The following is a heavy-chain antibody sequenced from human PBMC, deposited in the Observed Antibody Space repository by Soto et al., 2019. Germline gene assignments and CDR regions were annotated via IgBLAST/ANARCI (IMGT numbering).Heavy chain of an antibody. CDR3: ARVRVVVGATIDS. Sequence: QVQLQESGPGLVKPSGTLSLTCAVSGVSISTSHWWSWVRQSPGRGLEWIGEIHHSGTTNSNPSLKNRVTMTTDTSTSTVFMELRSLRFDDTAVYYCARVRVVVGATIDSWGQGTLVTVSS. CDR1: GVSISTSHW. CDR2: IHHSGTT. V-gene: IGHV4-4*02. J-gene: IGHJ4*02. D-gene: IGHD2-15*01.